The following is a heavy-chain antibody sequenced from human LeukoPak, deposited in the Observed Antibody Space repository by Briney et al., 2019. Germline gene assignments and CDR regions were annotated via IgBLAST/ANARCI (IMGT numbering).Heavy chain of an antibody. Sequence: GGSLRLSCAASGFTFSSYAMHWVRQAPGKGLEYVSAISSNGGSTYYANSVKGRFTISRDNSKNTLYLQMGSLRAEDMAVYYCARSYGSSWYMGGYFDYWGQGTLVTVSS. CDR1: GFTFSSYA. CDR2: ISSNGGST. CDR3: ARSYGSSWYMGGYFDY. D-gene: IGHD6-13*01. J-gene: IGHJ4*02. V-gene: IGHV3-64*01.